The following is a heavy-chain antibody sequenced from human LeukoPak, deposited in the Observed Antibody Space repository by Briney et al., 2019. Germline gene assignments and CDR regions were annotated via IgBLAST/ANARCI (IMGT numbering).Heavy chain of an antibody. CDR1: GGSISSGSYY. CDR2: IANSGTT. V-gene: IGHV4-61*10. D-gene: IGHD2-2*03. J-gene: IGHJ3*02. Sequence: SETLSLTCTVSGGSISSGSYYWSWIRQPAGKGLEWIGYIANSGTTNYNPSLKSRVTILVDKSKNQFFLKLSSVTAADTAVYYCARIGNCSSTSCSHDAFDIWGQGTMVAVSS. CDR3: ARIGNCSSTSCSHDAFDI.